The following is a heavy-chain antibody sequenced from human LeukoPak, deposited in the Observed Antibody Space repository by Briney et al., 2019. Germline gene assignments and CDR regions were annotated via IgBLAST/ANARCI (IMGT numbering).Heavy chain of an antibody. D-gene: IGHD5-18*01. Sequence: SETLSLTCSVSAGSISSNNYYWGWIRQPPGKGLEWIGSIYYSGSTYYNPSLKSRVTISVDTSKNQFSLKLSSVTAADTAVYYCASLPWIQLWNHYSGQGTLVTVSS. CDR1: AGSISSNNYY. V-gene: IGHV4-39*01. CDR2: IYYSGST. J-gene: IGHJ4*02. CDR3: ASLPWIQLWNHY.